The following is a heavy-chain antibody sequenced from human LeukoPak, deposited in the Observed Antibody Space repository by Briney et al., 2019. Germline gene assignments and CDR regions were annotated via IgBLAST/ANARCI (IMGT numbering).Heavy chain of an antibody. CDR3: ARVMTGGYYNC. V-gene: IGHV4-61*02. D-gene: IGHD3-22*01. CDR1: GDSISSGNYY. J-gene: IGHJ4*02. Sequence: SETLSLTCSVSGDSISSGNYYWTWIRQPAGKGLEWIGRIYSTGSTNYNPSLKSRVTISVDTSKNQFSLRLSSATAADTAVYYCARVMTGGYYNCWGQGTLVTVS. CDR2: IYSTGST.